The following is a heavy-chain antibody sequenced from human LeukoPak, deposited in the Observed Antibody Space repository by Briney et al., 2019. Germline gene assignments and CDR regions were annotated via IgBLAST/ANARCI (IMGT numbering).Heavy chain of an antibody. V-gene: IGHV5-51*01. Sequence: GESLKISCKGSGYSFTSYWIGWVRQMPGKGLEWMGIIYPGDSDTRYSPSFQGQVTISADKSISTAYLQWGSLKASDTAMYYCATQSYYYDSSGYIPFSYWGQGTLVTVSS. CDR1: GYSFTSYW. CDR2: IYPGDSDT. CDR3: ATQSYYYDSSGYIPFSY. J-gene: IGHJ4*02. D-gene: IGHD3-22*01.